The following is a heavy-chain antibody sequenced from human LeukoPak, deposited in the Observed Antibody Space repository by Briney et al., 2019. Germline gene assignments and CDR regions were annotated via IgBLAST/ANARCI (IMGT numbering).Heavy chain of an antibody. CDR2: ISGSGGST. Sequence: GGSLRLSCAASGFTFSNYAMRWVRQAPGKGVEGGSGISGSGGSTYSAASVKGRFIISRDTSKNTLYLQMNSLRAEDTAVYYCAKALQGSYYSFDYWGQGTLVTVSS. CDR3: AKALQGSYYSFDY. D-gene: IGHD1-26*01. J-gene: IGHJ4*02. V-gene: IGHV3-23*01. CDR1: GFTFSNYA.